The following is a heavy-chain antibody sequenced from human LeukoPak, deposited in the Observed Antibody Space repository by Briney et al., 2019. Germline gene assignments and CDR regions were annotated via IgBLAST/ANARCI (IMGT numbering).Heavy chain of an antibody. V-gene: IGHV4-34*01. Sequence: SETLSLTCAVYGGSFSGYYWSWIRQPPGKGLEWIGEINHSGSTNYNPSLKSRVTISVDTSKNQFSLKLSSVTAADTAVYYCAREDQGAFDIWGQGTMVTVSS. J-gene: IGHJ3*02. D-gene: IGHD2-15*01. CDR1: GGSFSGYY. CDR2: INHSGST. CDR3: AREDQGAFDI.